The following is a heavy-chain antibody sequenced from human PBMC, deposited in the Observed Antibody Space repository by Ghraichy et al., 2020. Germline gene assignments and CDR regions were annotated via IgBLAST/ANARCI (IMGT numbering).Heavy chain of an antibody. CDR2: INPSGGST. V-gene: IGHV1-46*01. CDR1: GYTFTSYY. CDR3: ARDPFITGTQYYYYGMDV. Sequence: ASVKVSCKASGYTFTSYYMHWVRQAPGQGLEWMGIINPSGGSTSYAQKFQGRVTMTRDTSTSTVYMELSSLRSEDTAMYYCARDPFITGTQYYYYGMDVWGQGTTVTVSS. J-gene: IGHJ6*02. D-gene: IGHD1-20*01.